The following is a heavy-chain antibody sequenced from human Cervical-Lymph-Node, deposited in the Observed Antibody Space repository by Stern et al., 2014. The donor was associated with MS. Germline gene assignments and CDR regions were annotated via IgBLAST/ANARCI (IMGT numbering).Heavy chain of an antibody. CDR1: GFNFSHYA. CDR2: VSSEGSNK. V-gene: IGHV3-30-3*01. D-gene: IGHD3-16*01. J-gene: IGHJ4*02. Sequence: VHLVESGGGVVPPGRSLRLSCAVSGFNFSHYAMHWVRQAPGKGLEWVAVVSSEGSNKYYADSVKGRFTISRDNSKNNVYLQMNSLRDDDTAMYYCATQIWFDYWGQGTLVTVSS. CDR3: ATQIWFDY.